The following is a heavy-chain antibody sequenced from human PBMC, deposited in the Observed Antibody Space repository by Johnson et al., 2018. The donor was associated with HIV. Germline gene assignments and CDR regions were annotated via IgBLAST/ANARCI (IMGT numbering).Heavy chain of an antibody. V-gene: IGHV3-7*01. CDR3: ARTRSGWAHDAFDI. CDR1: GFTFSSYW. D-gene: IGHD6-19*01. CDR2: IKQDASEK. Sequence: VQLVESGGGLVQPGGSLRLSCAASGFTFSSYWMSWVRQAPGKGLEWVANIKQDASEKYYVDSVKGRFTISRDNAKNSLYLQMNSLRAEDTAVYYCARTRSGWAHDAFDIWGQGTMVTVSS. J-gene: IGHJ3*02.